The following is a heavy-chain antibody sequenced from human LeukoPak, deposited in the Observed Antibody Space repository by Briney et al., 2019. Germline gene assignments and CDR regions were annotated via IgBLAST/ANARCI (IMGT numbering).Heavy chain of an antibody. CDR3: GKDSIAAALDAFDI. CDR2: ITGGGGSI. J-gene: IGHJ3*02. D-gene: IGHD6-13*01. V-gene: IGHV3-23*01. CDR1: GFTFSSYA. Sequence: PEGSLRLSCAASGFTFSSYAMSWVRQAPGKGLEWVSTITGGGGSIYYADSVKGRFTISRDDSKNTLYLHMNSLRAEDTAVYYCGKDSIAAALDAFDIWGQGTMVTVSS.